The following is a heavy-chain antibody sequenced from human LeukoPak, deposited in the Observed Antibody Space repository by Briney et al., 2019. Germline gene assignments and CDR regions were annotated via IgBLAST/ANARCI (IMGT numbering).Heavy chain of an antibody. Sequence: ASVKVSCKASGYTFTSYGITWVRQAPGQGLEWMGWISAYNGNTNYAQKLQGRVTMTTDTSTSTAYVELRSLRSDDTAVFYCARDRHYGSGSYYFDYWGQGTLVTVSS. J-gene: IGHJ4*02. CDR2: ISAYNGNT. D-gene: IGHD3-10*01. V-gene: IGHV1-18*01. CDR3: ARDRHYGSGSYYFDY. CDR1: GYTFTSYG.